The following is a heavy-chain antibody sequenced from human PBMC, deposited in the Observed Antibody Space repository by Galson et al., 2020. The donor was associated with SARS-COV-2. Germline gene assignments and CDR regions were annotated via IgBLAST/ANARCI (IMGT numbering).Heavy chain of an antibody. D-gene: IGHD2-2*01. J-gene: IGHJ6*02. V-gene: IGHV4-59*08. Sequence: SETLSLTCTVSGGSISNYFWSWIRQPPGKGLEWIGHISYSGSTYYNPSLKSRVTISVDTSKSQFSLKLSSVTAADTAIYYCASGELVVVPVANYYSYGLDVWGQGTTVTVSS. CDR2: ISYSGST. CDR1: GGSISNYF. CDR3: ASGELVVVPVANYYSYGLDV.